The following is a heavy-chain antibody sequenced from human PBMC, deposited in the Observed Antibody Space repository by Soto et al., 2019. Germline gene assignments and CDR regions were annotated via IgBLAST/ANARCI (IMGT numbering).Heavy chain of an antibody. CDR2: ISGSGGST. V-gene: IGHV3-23*01. D-gene: IGHD3-22*01. Sequence: PGGSLRLSCAASGFTFSSYAMSWVRQAPGKGLEWVSAISGSGGSTYYADSVKGRFTFSRDNSKNTLYLQMNSLRAEVTAVYYCAKDQYYDSSGYYSKSFFDYWGQGTLVTVSS. CDR3: AKDQYYDSSGYYSKSFFDY. CDR1: GFTFSSYA. J-gene: IGHJ4*02.